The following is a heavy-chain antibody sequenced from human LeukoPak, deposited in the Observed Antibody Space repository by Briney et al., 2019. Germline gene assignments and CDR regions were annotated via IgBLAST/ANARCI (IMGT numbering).Heavy chain of an antibody. CDR2: IWYDGSNK. Sequence: PGGSLRLSWAASGFTFSSHGVHWVRQAPGKGLEWVAVIWYDGSNKYYADSVKGRFTISRDNSKNTLSLPMNSLRAEDTAVYYCARDPLYSSSWYPDAFDIWGQGTMVTVSS. CDR1: GFTFSSHG. D-gene: IGHD6-13*01. V-gene: IGHV3-33*01. CDR3: ARDPLYSSSWYPDAFDI. J-gene: IGHJ3*02.